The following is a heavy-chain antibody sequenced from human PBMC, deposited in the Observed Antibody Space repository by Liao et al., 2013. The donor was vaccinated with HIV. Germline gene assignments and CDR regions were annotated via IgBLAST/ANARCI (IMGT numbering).Heavy chain of an antibody. J-gene: IGHJ5*02. CDR2: IYTSGST. D-gene: IGHD6-19*01. CDR3: ARGRIVAGTGGWFDP. V-gene: IGHV4-4*07. Sequence: QVQLQESGPGLVKPSETLSLTCTVSGGSISSYYWNWIRQPAGKGLEWIGRIYTSGSTNYNPSLKSRVTMSVDTSKNQFSLKLSSVTAADTAVYYCARGRIVAGTGGWFDPWGQGTLVTVSS. CDR1: GGSISSYY.